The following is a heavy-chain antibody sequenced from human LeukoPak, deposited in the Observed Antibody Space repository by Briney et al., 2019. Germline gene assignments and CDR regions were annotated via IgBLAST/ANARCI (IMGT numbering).Heavy chain of an antibody. J-gene: IGHJ3*01. CDR1: GFTFSSYA. CDR3: AKDRFGYSFGHDDAFDL. Sequence: GGSLRLSCAASGFTFSSYAMSWVRQAPGKGPEWVSAVSGSGFSAYYAASVKGRFTISRDNSKNTVDLQMNRLRAEDTAVYYCAKDRFGYSFGHDDAFDLWGQGTMVTVSS. CDR2: VSGSGFSA. V-gene: IGHV3-23*01. D-gene: IGHD5-18*01.